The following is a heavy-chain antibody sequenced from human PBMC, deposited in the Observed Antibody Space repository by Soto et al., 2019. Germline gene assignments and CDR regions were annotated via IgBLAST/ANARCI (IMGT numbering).Heavy chain of an antibody. CDR1: GGSFNAYH. CDR3: ARVVVGPTNWFDP. J-gene: IGHJ5*02. D-gene: IGHD2-21*01. V-gene: IGHV4-34*01. Sequence: KTSEPLSLTCAVYGGSFNAYHWSWIRQPPGKGLEWIGEINHSGNTNYNSALKSRVTISVDTPKNQFSLNLTSVTAADTAVYYCARVVVGPTNWFDPWGQGTLVTVSS. CDR2: INHSGNT.